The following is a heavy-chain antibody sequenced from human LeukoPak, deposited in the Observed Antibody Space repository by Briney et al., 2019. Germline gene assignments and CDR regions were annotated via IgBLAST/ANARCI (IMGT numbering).Heavy chain of an antibody. D-gene: IGHD3-22*01. CDR1: GYSFTNYW. V-gene: IGHV5-10-1*01. CDR3: AGHYRYYYDSSDYYYGASGAFDI. CDR2: IDPSDSYT. J-gene: IGHJ3*02. Sequence: GESLKISCKGSGYSFTNYWISWVRQMPGKGLEWMGRIDPSDSYTNYSPSFQGHVTISADKSISTAYLQWSSLKASDTAMYYCAGHYRYYYDSSDYYYGASGAFDIWGQGTMVTVSS.